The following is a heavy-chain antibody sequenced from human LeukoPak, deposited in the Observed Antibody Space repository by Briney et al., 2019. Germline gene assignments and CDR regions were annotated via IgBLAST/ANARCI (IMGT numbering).Heavy chain of an antibody. CDR3: ATQSLYSSGWKSFDY. V-gene: IGHV1-24*01. CDR2: FDPEDGET. Sequence: ASVKVSCKVSGYTLTELSMHWVRQAPGKGLEWMGGFDPEDGETIYAQKFQGRVTMTEDTSTDTAYKELSSLRSEDTAVYYFATQSLYSSGWKSFDYWGQGTLVTVSS. D-gene: IGHD6-19*01. J-gene: IGHJ4*02. CDR1: GYTLTELS.